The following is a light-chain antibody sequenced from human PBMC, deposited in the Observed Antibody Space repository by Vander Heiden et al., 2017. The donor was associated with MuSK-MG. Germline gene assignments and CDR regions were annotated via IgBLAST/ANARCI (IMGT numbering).Light chain of an antibody. CDR2: GAS. CDR3: QQDNNSPPLT. V-gene: IGKV3-15*01. J-gene: IGKJ4*01. Sequence: EIVMTQSPATLSVSPGERATLSCRASQSVSSNLAWYQQKPCQAPRLLIYGASTRAIGTPARFSRSGYGTEFTLTSSILQSEDFAVYYCQQDNNSPPLTFGGGTKVEIK. CDR1: QSVSSN.